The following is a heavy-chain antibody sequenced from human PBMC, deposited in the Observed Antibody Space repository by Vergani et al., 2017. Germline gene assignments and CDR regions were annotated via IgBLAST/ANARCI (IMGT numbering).Heavy chain of an antibody. Sequence: VQLVESGGGVVQPGRSLRLSCAASGFTFSSYAMHWVRQAPGKGLEWVSAISGSGGSTYYADSVKGRVTISRDNSKNTLYLQINSLRAEDTAVYYCAKSPLGGSYPMFDYWGQGTLVTVSS. CDR2: ISGSGGST. J-gene: IGHJ4*02. CDR1: GFTFSSYA. CDR3: AKSPLGGSYPMFDY. V-gene: IGHV3-23*04. D-gene: IGHD1-26*01.